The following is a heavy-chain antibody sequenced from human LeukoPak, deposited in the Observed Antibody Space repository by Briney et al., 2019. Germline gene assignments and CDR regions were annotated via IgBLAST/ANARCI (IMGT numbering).Heavy chain of an antibody. CDR1: GYSISSGYY. V-gene: IGHV4-38-2*02. Sequence: PSETLSLTCTVSGYSISSGYYWGWIRQPPGKGLEWIGSIYHSGSTYYNPSLKSRVTISVDTSKNQFSLKLSSVTAADTAVYYCARRRDLYSGSYYPFDYWGQGTLVTVSS. J-gene: IGHJ4*02. CDR2: IYHSGST. D-gene: IGHD1-26*01. CDR3: ARRRDLYSGSYYPFDY.